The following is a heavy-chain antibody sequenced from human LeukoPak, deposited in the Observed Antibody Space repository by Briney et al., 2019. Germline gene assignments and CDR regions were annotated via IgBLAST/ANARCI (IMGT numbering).Heavy chain of an antibody. CDR3: ANEHFD. Sequence: GGSLRLSCAASGFTFSSSGMHWVRQAPGKGLEWVSFIRYDGNNKYYADSVKGRFTISRDNSKNTLYLQMNSLRAEDTAVYYCANEHFDWGQGTLVTVSS. CDR1: GFTFSSSG. V-gene: IGHV3-30*02. J-gene: IGHJ4*02. D-gene: IGHD3-3*02. CDR2: IRYDGNNK.